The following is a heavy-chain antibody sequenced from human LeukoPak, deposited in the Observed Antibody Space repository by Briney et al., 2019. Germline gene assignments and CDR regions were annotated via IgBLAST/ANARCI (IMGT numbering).Heavy chain of an antibody. J-gene: IGHJ4*02. Sequence: GESLKISCKGSGYSFTSYWIGWGRQMPGKGLEGMGIIYPGDSDTRYSPSFQGQVTISADKSISTAYLQWSSLKASDTAMYYCASSYCSSTSCSEGFDYWGQGTLVTVSS. V-gene: IGHV5-51*01. D-gene: IGHD2-2*01. CDR3: ASSYCSSTSCSEGFDY. CDR2: IYPGDSDT. CDR1: GYSFTSYW.